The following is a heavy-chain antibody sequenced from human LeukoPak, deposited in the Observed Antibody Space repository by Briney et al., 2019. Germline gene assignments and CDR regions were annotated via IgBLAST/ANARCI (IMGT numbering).Heavy chain of an antibody. Sequence: GASVKVSCKASGYTFTSYDINWVRQATGQGLEWMGWMNPHSGNAGYAQKFQGRVTMTRDTSISTVYMELSSLTSDDTAVYYCARIPQRVPHNWFDPWGQGTLVTVSS. CDR3: ARIPQRVPHNWFDP. CDR2: MNPHSGNA. D-gene: IGHD1-1*01. V-gene: IGHV1-8*01. CDR1: GYTFTSYD. J-gene: IGHJ5*02.